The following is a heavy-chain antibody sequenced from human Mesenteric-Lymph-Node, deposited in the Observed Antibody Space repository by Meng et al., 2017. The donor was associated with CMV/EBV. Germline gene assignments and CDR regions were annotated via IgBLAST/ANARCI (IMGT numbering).Heavy chain of an antibody. D-gene: IGHD6-19*01. CDR2: IITYNGNT. J-gene: IGHJ4*02. V-gene: IGHV1-18*04. Sequence: SGYIFTNYRISWARQAPGQGLDCMGWIITYNGNTNSAQKVQGRVTLTTDTSTSTAYMELRSLTSDDTAVYYCMTDGVAVAGKAIDYWGPGTLVTVSS. CDR3: MTDGVAVAGKAIDY. CDR1: GYIFTNYR.